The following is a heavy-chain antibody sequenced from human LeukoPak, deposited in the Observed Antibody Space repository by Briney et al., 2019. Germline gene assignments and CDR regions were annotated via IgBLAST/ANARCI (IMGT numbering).Heavy chain of an antibody. J-gene: IGHJ2*01. Sequence: SETLSLTCTVSGGSISSYYWSWIRQPPGKGLEWIGYIYYSGSTNYNPSLKSRVTISVDTSKNQFSLKLSSVTAADTAVYYCARGQPPDYGGNSGYFDLWGRGTLVTVSS. CDR1: GGSISSYY. D-gene: IGHD4-23*01. V-gene: IGHV4-59*08. CDR2: IYYSGST. CDR3: ARGQPPDYGGNSGYFDL.